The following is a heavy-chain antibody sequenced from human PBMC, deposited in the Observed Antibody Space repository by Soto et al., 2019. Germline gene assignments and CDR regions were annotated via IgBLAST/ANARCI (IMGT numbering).Heavy chain of an antibody. CDR2: LYAGGNT. CDR1: GFTVSSHF. J-gene: IGHJ4*02. D-gene: IGHD2-21*02. V-gene: IGHV3-53*02. CDR3: ATSVVTPGFDF. Sequence: EVQLVETGGGLIQPGGSLRLSCAASGFTVSSHFMSWVRQAPGKGLEWVSVLYAGGNTDYADSVKGRFTISRDNSKNTLFLQMNKLRAEDTAVYYCATSVVTPGFDFWGQGTLVTVSS.